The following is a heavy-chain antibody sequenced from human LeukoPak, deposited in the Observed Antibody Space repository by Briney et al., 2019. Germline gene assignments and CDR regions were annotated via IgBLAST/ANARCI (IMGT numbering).Heavy chain of an antibody. V-gene: IGHV1-18*01. CDR2: NSAYNGNT. CDR1: GYTFTSYG. J-gene: IGHJ4*02. D-gene: IGHD3-22*01. CDR3: ARGTPGYYYDSSGYFGY. Sequence: ASVTVSCKASGYTFTSYGISWVRQAPGQGLEWMGWNSAYNGNTNYAQKLQGRVTMTTDTSTSTAYMELRSLRSDDTAVYYCARGTPGYYYDSSGYFGYWGQGTLVTVSS.